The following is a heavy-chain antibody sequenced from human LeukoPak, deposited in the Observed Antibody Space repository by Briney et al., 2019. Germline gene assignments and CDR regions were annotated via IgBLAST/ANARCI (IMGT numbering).Heavy chain of an antibody. CDR2: INHSGST. J-gene: IGHJ4*02. V-gene: IGHV4-34*01. CDR1: GGSFSGYY. Sequence: SETLSLTCAVYGGSFSGYYWSWIRQPPGKGLEWIGEINHSGSTNYNPSLKSRVTISVDTSKNQFSLKLDSVTAADTAVFYCTRGTLNTFDFWGQGTLVTVSS. D-gene: IGHD2/OR15-2a*01. CDR3: TRGTLNTFDF.